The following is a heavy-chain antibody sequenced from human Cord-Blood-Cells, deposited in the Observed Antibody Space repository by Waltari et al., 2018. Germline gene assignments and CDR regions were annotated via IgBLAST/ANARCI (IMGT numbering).Heavy chain of an antibody. D-gene: IGHD6-6*01. Sequence: EVQLLESEGGWVQPGGSLRLSCAASGFTFSSDAMLWVRQSPGKGLGWVSAISGSGGSTYYADSVKGRFTISRDNSKNTLYLQMNSLRAEDTAVYYCAKDRVAARFRYYYGMDVWGQGTTVTVSS. V-gene: IGHV3-23*01. CDR1: GFTFSSDA. CDR3: AKDRVAARFRYYYGMDV. J-gene: IGHJ6*02. CDR2: ISGSGGST.